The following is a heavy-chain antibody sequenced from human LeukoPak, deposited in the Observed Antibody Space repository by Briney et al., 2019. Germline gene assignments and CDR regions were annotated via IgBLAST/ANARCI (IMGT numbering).Heavy chain of an antibody. CDR1: GFTFSSYW. J-gene: IGHJ4*02. CDR2: IKADGSEK. Sequence: GGSVTLSCAASGFTFSSYWMSWLRQAPGKGLEGGARIKADGSEKYCVDSVKGRFTIARDRAKNSLYLQMNTLRAEDTAVYYCARDRGSSGWYEFDYWGQGTLVTVSS. V-gene: IGHV3-7*01. D-gene: IGHD6-19*01. CDR3: ARDRGSSGWYEFDY.